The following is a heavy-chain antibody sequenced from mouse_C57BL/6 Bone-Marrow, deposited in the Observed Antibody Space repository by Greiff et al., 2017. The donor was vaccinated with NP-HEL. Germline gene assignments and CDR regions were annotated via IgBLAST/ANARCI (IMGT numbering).Heavy chain of an antibody. J-gene: IGHJ3*01. D-gene: IGHD3-2*02. CDR1: GYTFTSYW. CDR3: ARQLRLRAWFAY. CDR2: IYPGSGST. Sequence: QVQLKQSGAELVKPGASVKMSCKASGYTFTSYWITWVKQRPGQGLEWIGDIYPGSGSTNYNEKFKSKATLTVDTSSSTAYMQLSSLTSEDSAVYYCARQLRLRAWFAYWGQGTLVTVSA. V-gene: IGHV1-55*01.